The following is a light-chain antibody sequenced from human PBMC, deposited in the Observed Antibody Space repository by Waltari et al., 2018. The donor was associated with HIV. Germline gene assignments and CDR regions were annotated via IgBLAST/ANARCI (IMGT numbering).Light chain of an antibody. Sequence: IVLTQSPGTLSLSPGERATLSCRASQSVSSSYLAWYQQKPGQAPRLLIYAASSRATGVPDRFSGSASGADFTVTISRLEPEDFAVYYCQHFGTSPPRYTFGQGTKLELK. CDR2: AAS. CDR1: QSVSSSY. CDR3: QHFGTSPPRYT. V-gene: IGKV3-20*01. J-gene: IGKJ2*01.